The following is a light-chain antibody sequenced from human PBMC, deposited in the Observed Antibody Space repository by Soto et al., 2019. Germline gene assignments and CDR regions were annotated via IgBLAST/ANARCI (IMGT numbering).Light chain of an antibody. CDR1: QSVLYSSNTKNY. J-gene: IGKJ4*01. V-gene: IGKV4-1*01. CDR2: WAS. Sequence: DIVMTQSPDSLAVSLGERATINCKSSQSVLYSSNTKNYLAWYQQKPGKPPKLLIYWASTRESGVPDRFSGSGSGTDFTLTISSLQAEDVAVYYCQQYYSTTLTFGGGTKVEIK. CDR3: QQYYSTTLT.